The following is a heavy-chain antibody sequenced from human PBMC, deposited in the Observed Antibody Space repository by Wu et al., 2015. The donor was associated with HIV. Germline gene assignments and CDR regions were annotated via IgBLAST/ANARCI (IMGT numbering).Heavy chain of an antibody. CDR1: GYTFINYG. D-gene: IGHD3-9*01. CDR2: ISGYRGNT. V-gene: IGHV1-18*01. Sequence: QIQLVQSGVEVKRPGASVKVSCKASGYTFINYGISWVRQAPGQGLEWVGWISGYRGNTNYAEKFQGRATVSTESSTRTAYMELRSLTSDDTAVYYCARDEYYDMSTGYEVDALDIWGQGTMVTVSS. J-gene: IGHJ3*02. CDR3: ARDEYYDMSTGYEVDALDI.